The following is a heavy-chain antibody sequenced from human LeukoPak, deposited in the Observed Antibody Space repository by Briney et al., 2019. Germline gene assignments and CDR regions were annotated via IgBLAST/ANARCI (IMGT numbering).Heavy chain of an antibody. CDR2: VSSSSTSI. CDR1: GFSFSIYS. Sequence: PGGSLRLSCAASGFSFSIYSMNWVRKAPGKGLEWVSSVSSSSTSIYYADSLKGRFTISRDNAKNSLFLQVNSLRDEDTAVYYCARGPPCSSTSCYVTGAFDFWGQGTMVTVSS. CDR3: ARGPPCSSTSCYVTGAFDF. J-gene: IGHJ3*01. D-gene: IGHD2-2*01. V-gene: IGHV3-21*01.